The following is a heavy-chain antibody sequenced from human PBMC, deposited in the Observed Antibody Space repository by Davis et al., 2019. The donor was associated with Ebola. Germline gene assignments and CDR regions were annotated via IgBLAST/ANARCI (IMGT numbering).Heavy chain of an antibody. V-gene: IGHV4-4*07. CDR1: GGSISSYY. D-gene: IGHD1-26*01. CDR2: ISSSGST. Sequence: SETLSLTCTVSGGSISSYYWSWIRQPAGKGLEWIGRISSSGSTDYNPSLKSRVTMSVDTSKKQFSLKLSSVTAADTAVYYCARGKATKGAFDIWGQGTMVTVSS. J-gene: IGHJ3*02. CDR3: ARGKATKGAFDI.